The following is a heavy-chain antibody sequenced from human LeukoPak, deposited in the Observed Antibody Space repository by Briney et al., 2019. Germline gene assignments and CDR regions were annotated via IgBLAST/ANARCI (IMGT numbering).Heavy chain of an antibody. J-gene: IGHJ4*02. CDR2: ISYDGSNK. Sequence: GGSLRLSCAASGFTFSSYGMHWVRQAPGKGLEWVAVISYDGSNKYYADSVKGRFTISRDNSKNTLYLQMNSLRAEDTAVYYCAKDPLPYCGGDCYYFDYWGQGTLVTVSS. D-gene: IGHD2-21*02. V-gene: IGHV3-30*18. CDR3: AKDPLPYCGGDCYYFDY. CDR1: GFTFSSYG.